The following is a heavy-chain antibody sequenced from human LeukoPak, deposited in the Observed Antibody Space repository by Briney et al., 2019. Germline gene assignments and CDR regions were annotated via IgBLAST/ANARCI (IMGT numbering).Heavy chain of an antibody. D-gene: IGHD2-2*02. V-gene: IGHV3-7*01. Sequence: GGSLRLSCAASGFTLSSYAMSWVRQAPGKGLEWVANIKHDGSEKYFVDSVKGRFTISRDNAKNSLYLQMNSLRAEDTAVFYCARTRGFPLYYFDYWGQGTLVTVSS. CDR1: GFTLSSYA. J-gene: IGHJ4*02. CDR2: IKHDGSEK. CDR3: ARTRGFPLYYFDY.